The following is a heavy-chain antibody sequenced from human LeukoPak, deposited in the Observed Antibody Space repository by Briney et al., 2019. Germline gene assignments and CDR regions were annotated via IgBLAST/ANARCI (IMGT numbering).Heavy chain of an antibody. CDR3: AKVLNYGVSLDWFDP. J-gene: IGHJ5*02. Sequence: GGSLRLSCAASGFTFSSYAMSWVRQAPGKGLEWVSAISGSGGSTYYADSVKGRFTISRDNSKNTLYLQMNSLRAEDTAVYYCAKVLNYGVSLDWFDPWGQGTLVTVSS. CDR1: GFTFSSYA. V-gene: IGHV3-23*01. D-gene: IGHD4-17*01. CDR2: ISGSGGST.